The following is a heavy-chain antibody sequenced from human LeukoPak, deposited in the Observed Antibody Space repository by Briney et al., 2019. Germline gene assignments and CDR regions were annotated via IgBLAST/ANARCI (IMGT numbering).Heavy chain of an antibody. J-gene: IGHJ4*02. D-gene: IGHD3-3*01. Sequence: SETLSLTCSVSGGSITSGDYYWSWLRQPPGKGLEWIGYIYYSGSTYYNPSLKSRVTISVDTSRNQFSLKLSSVTAADTAVYYCAREYYDFWSGYYYGSLREYYFDYWGQGTLVTVSS. CDR1: GGSITSGDYY. CDR2: IYYSGST. CDR3: AREYYDFWSGYYYGSLREYYFDY. V-gene: IGHV4-30-4*01.